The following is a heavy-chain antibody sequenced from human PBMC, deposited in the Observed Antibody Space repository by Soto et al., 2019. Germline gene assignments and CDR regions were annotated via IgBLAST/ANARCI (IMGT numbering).Heavy chain of an antibody. J-gene: IGHJ2*01. CDR3: ARASYSPEAYWYFDL. Sequence: QVQLQESGPGLVKPSQTLSLTCTVSGGSISSGGYYWSWIRQHPGKGLEWIGYIYYSGSTYYNPSLKSRVTMSVDTSKNHFSLKLSSVTAADTAVYYCARASYSPEAYWYFDLWGRGTLVTVSS. V-gene: IGHV4-31*03. CDR2: IYYSGST. CDR1: GGSISSGGYY. D-gene: IGHD2-21*01.